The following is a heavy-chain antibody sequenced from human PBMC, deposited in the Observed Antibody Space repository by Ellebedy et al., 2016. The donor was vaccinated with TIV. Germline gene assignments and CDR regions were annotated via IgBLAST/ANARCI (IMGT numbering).Heavy chain of an antibody. CDR1: GFTFSDHY. V-gene: IGHV3-72*01. CDR3: AREVRREWFDP. CDR2: IRSEAYGGTT. Sequence: GESLKISCAASGFTFSDHYMDWVRQAPGKGLEWIGSIRSEAYGGTTEYAPSVKGRFIIPRDDSKNSLHLQMNSLKNEDTAVYYCAREVRREWFDPWGQGTLVTVSS. D-gene: IGHD1-26*01. J-gene: IGHJ5*02.